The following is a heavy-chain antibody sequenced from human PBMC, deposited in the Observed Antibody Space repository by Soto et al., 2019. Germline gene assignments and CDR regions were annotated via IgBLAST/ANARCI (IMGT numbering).Heavy chain of an antibody. CDR3: ARTDKGDYVPPLDN. CDR2: ITPFNENT. J-gene: IGHJ4*02. CDR1: GYTFTTYG. V-gene: IGHV1-18*01. D-gene: IGHD4-17*01. Sequence: QIHLVQSGGEVKKPGASVKVSCKTSGYTFTTYGISWVRQAPGQGLEWMRWITPFNENTNYAQNLQGRVTMTTDTSTNTAYLELRSLTSADTAVYYCARTDKGDYVPPLDNWGQGTLVTVSS.